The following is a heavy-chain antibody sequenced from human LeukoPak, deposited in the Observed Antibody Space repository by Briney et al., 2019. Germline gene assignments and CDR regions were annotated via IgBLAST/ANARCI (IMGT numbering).Heavy chain of an antibody. J-gene: IGHJ4*02. V-gene: IGHV4-38-2*01. D-gene: IGHD1-26*01. CDR1: GYSISSGYY. Sequence: SETLSLTCAVSGYSISSGYYWGWIRQPPGKGLEWIGSIYHSGSTYYNPSLKSRVTISVDTSKNQFSLKLSSVTAADTAVHYCARNINSGSYLELFDYWGQGTLVTVSS. CDR2: IYHSGST. CDR3: ARNINSGSYLELFDY.